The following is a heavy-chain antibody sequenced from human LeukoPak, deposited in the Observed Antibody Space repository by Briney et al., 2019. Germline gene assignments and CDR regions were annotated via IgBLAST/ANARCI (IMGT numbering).Heavy chain of an antibody. CDR1: GYTFTFYY. Sequence: ASVTVSCKASGYTFTFYYMHWVRQAPGQGLEWMGWINPNSGGTNYARKFQGRVTMTRDTSISTAYMELSRLRSDDTAVYYCARESAAAYNYFDYWGQGTLVTVSS. CDR3: ARESAAAYNYFDY. J-gene: IGHJ4*02. V-gene: IGHV1-2*02. D-gene: IGHD6-13*01. CDR2: INPNSGGT.